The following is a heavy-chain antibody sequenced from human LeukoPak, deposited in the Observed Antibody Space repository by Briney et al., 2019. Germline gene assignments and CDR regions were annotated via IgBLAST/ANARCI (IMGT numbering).Heavy chain of an antibody. CDR3: ARVEGSYYDSSGYDAFDI. Sequence: SETLSLTCTVSGGSISSGGYYWSWIRQHPGKGLEWIGYIYYSGSTYYNPSLKSRVTISVDTSKNQFSLKLSSVTAADTAVYYCARVEGSYYDSSGYDAFDIWGQGTMVTVSS. D-gene: IGHD3-22*01. CDR2: IYYSGST. CDR1: GGSISSGGYY. J-gene: IGHJ3*02. V-gene: IGHV4-31*03.